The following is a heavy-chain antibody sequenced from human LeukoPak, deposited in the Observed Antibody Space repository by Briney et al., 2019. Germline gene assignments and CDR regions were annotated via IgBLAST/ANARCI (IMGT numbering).Heavy chain of an antibody. Sequence: SLRLSCAASGFTFDDYAMHWVRQAPGKGLEWVSGISWDSGSIGYADSVKGRFTISRDNAKNSLYLQMNSLRAEDTALYYCAKDMDYYDSSPPFDCWGQGTLVTVSS. CDR1: GFTFDDYA. D-gene: IGHD3-22*01. CDR2: ISWDSGSI. J-gene: IGHJ4*02. CDR3: AKDMDYYDSSPPFDC. V-gene: IGHV3-9*01.